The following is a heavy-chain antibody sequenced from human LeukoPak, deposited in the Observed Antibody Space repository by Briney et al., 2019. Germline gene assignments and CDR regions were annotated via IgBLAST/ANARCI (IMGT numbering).Heavy chain of an antibody. D-gene: IGHD6-19*01. V-gene: IGHV4-38-2*02. Sequence: SETLSLTCTVSGYSISSGYYWGWIRQPPGKGLEWIGIIYHSGSTNDNPSLKSRVTISVDTSKNQFSLKLSSVTAADTAVYYCARGKAVAGTSWFDPWGQGTLVTVSS. J-gene: IGHJ5*02. CDR2: IYHSGST. CDR3: ARGKAVAGTSWFDP. CDR1: GYSISSGYY.